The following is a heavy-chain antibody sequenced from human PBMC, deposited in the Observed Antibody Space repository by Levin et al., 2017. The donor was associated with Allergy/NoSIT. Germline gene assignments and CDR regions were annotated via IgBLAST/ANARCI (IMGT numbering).Heavy chain of an antibody. J-gene: IGHJ4*02. CDR3: ARPDISAGGLFAF. CDR2: ISGSSNYI. Sequence: GESLKISCAASGFIFSTYSMNWVRQAPGKGLEWVSFISGSSNYIYYADSVKGRFTISRDNAKNSLYLQMNSLRVEDTAAYYCARPDISAGGLFAFWGQGVLVTVSS. V-gene: IGHV3-21*01. D-gene: IGHD6-13*01. CDR1: GFIFSTYS.